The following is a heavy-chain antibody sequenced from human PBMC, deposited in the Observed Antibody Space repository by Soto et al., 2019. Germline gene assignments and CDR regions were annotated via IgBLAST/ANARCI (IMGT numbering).Heavy chain of an antibody. Sequence: GVSVKVSCKASGYTFTAYGIHWVRQAPGQRLEWMGWINTGNGHTKYSQKFQGRVTITRDTSARTAYMELNSLRSEDTAVYYCASRGYDFWSGLDPWGQGTLVTVSS. D-gene: IGHD3-3*01. CDR3: ASRGYDFWSGLDP. V-gene: IGHV1-3*04. CDR2: INTGNGHT. CDR1: GYTFTAYG. J-gene: IGHJ5*02.